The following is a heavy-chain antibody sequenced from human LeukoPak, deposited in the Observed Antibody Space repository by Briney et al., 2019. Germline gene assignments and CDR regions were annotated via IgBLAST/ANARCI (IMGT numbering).Heavy chain of an antibody. V-gene: IGHV1-18*04. J-gene: IGHJ4*02. D-gene: IGHD5/OR15-5a*01. CDR3: ARDPTNTSGYRVYHDY. Sequence: ASVKVSCKASGYTFTGYYIHWLRQAPGQGLEWMGWISCYNGDTRYAQKFKGRVTMTTDTSTSTVHMELRSLRSDDTAVYYCARDPTNTSGYRVYHDYWGQGALVTVSS. CDR2: ISCYNGDT. CDR1: GYTFTGYY.